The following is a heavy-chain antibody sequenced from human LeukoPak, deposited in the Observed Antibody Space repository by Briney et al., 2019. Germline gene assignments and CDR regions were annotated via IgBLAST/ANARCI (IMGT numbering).Heavy chain of an antibody. CDR1: GFTFSSYS. V-gene: IGHV3-21*01. D-gene: IGHD2-15*01. CDR2: ISSSSRYI. CDR3: ARPAANYCSGGSCYLDY. Sequence: PGETLRLSCAASGFTFSSYSMNWVRQAPGKGLEWVSSISSSSRYIYYADSVKGRFTISRDNAKNSMYLQMNSLRAEDTAVYYCARPAANYCSGGSCYLDYWGQGTLVTVSS. J-gene: IGHJ4*02.